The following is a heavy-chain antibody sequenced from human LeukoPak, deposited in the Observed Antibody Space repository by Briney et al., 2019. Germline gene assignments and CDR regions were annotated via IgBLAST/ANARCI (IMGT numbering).Heavy chain of an antibody. J-gene: IGHJ6*02. CDR1: GGSISGFY. D-gene: IGHD1-26*01. V-gene: IGHV4-59*12. Sequence: SETLSLTCTVSGGSISGFYWSWIRQPPGKGLEWIGYIYYSGDSNYNPSLKSRVTMSLDTSKNQFSLKLSSVTAADTAVYYCARAQWELLLPRADNYYYYGMDVWGQGTTVTVSS. CDR2: IYYSGDS. CDR3: ARAQWELLLPRADNYYYYGMDV.